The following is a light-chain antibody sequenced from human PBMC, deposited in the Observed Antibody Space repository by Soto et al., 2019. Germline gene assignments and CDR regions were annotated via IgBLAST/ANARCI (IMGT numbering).Light chain of an antibody. CDR3: QQHGDLKYI. CDR2: AAS. J-gene: IGKJ2*01. Sequence: EIVLTQFPGTLSLAPGERATLSCRASQSLSSSHLAWYQQKPGQAPRLLIYAASSRATGIPDRFVGSGSGTDFNLTIIRLEAEDLAVYHCQQHGDLKYIFGRGTKMEIK. V-gene: IGKV3-20*01. CDR1: QSLSSSH.